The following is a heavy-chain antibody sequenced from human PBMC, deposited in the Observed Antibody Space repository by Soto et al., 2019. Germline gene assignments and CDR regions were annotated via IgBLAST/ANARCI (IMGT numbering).Heavy chain of an antibody. D-gene: IGHD3-10*01. CDR3: AKDLAWASTTYYALAFDY. J-gene: IGHJ4*02. Sequence: SVKVSCKASGGTFSSYAISWVRQAPGQGLEWMGGIIPIFGTANYAQKFQGRVTITADESTSTAYMELSSLRAEDTALYYCAKDLAWASTTYYALAFDYWGQGTLVTVSS. V-gene: IGHV1-69*13. CDR2: IIPIFGTA. CDR1: GGTFSSYA.